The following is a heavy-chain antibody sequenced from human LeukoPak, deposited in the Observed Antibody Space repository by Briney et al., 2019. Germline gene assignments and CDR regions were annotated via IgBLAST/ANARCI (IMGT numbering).Heavy chain of an antibody. Sequence: ASVKVSCKASGGTFSSYAISWVRQAPGQGLEWIGRIIPILGIANSAQKFQGRVTITADKSTSTAYMELSSLRSEDTAVYYCARAEVEMATSFDYWGQGTLVTVSS. CDR3: ARAEVEMATSFDY. CDR2: IIPILGIA. J-gene: IGHJ4*02. V-gene: IGHV1-69*04. D-gene: IGHD5-24*01. CDR1: GGTFSSYA.